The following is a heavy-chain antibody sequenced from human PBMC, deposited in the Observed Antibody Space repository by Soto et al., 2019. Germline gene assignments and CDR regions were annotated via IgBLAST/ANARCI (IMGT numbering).Heavy chain of an antibody. D-gene: IGHD6-19*01. V-gene: IGHV3-30-3*01. J-gene: IGHJ4*02. CDR3: AREAAYNSGRGYYFDY. CDR1: GFTFSSYA. CDR2: ISYDGSNK. Sequence: QVQLVESGGGVVQPGRSLRLSCAAPGFTFSSYAMHWVRQAPGKGLEWVAVISYDGSNKYYADSVKGRFTISTDNSKNTLYLQMNSLRAEDTAVYYCAREAAYNSGRGYYFDYWGQGTLVTVSS.